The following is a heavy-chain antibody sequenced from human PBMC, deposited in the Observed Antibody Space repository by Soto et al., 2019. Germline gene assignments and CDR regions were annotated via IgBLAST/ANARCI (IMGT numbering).Heavy chain of an antibody. CDR3: AKDQGVSGSYIF. V-gene: IGHV3-23*01. D-gene: IGHD1-26*01. CDR2: ISGSGGST. Sequence: EVQLLESGGGLVQPGGSLRLSCAASGFTFSSYAMSWVRQAPGKGLEWVSAISGSGGSTYYADSGQGRFTISRDNSKNTLYLQMNSLRAEDTAVYYCAKDQGVSGSYIFWGQGTLVTVSS. CDR1: GFTFSSYA. J-gene: IGHJ4*02.